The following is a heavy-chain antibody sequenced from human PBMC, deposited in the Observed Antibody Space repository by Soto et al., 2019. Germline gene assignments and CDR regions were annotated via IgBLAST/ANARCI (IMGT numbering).Heavy chain of an antibody. V-gene: IGHV3-15*07. CDR3: TTAPRRWLRYFDY. CDR2: IKSKTDGGTT. D-gene: IGHD5-12*01. CDR1: GFTFSNAW. Sequence: GGSLRLSCAASGFTFSNAWMNWVRQAPGKGLEWVGRIKSKTDGGTTDYAAPVKGRFTISRDDSKNTLYLQMNSLKTEDTAVYYCTTAPRRWLRYFDYSGQGTLVTAPQ. J-gene: IGHJ4*02.